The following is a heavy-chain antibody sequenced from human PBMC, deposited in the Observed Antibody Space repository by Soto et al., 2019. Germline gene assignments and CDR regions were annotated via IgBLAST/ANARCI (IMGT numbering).Heavy chain of an antibody. CDR2: IYYSGST. CDR1: GGSISSSSYY. J-gene: IGHJ6*02. Sequence: ETLSLTCTVSGGSISSSSYYWGWIRQPPGKGLEWIGSIYYSGSTYYNPSLKSRVTISVDTSKNQFSLKLSSVTAADTAVYYCARSQANFYYYYGMDVWGQGTTVTVSS. V-gene: IGHV4-39*01. CDR3: ARSQANFYYYYGMDV.